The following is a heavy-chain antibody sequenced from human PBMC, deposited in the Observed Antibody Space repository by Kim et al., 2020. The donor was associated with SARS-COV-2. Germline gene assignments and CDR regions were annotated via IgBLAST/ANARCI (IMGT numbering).Heavy chain of an antibody. J-gene: IGHJ6*03. CDR3: ARGWSDYYYYYMDV. D-gene: IGHD1-26*01. V-gene: IGHV4-34*01. Sequence: PSLKSRVTISVDTSKNQFSLKLSSVTAADTAVYYCARGWSDYYYYYMDVWGKGTTVTVSS.